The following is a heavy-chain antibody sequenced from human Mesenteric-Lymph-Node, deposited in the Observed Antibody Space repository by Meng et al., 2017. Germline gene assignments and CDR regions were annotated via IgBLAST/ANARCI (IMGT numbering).Heavy chain of an antibody. V-gene: IGHV3-74*03. J-gene: IGHJ4*02. CDR2: ISGDGSVT. CDR1: GFTFGDYA. D-gene: IGHD3/OR15-3a*01. CDR3: AKDLHWGASDY. Sequence: GESLKISCTASGFTFGDYAMSWVRQAPGKGLVWVSCISGDGSVTKYADSVKGRFTISRDNTKNTLSLQMNSLRAEDTAVYYCAKDLHWGASDYWGQGNLVTVSS.